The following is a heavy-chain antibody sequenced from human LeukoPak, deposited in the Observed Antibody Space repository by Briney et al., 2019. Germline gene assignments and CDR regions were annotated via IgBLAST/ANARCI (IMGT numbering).Heavy chain of an antibody. D-gene: IGHD3-3*01. Sequence: PSETLSLTCAVYGGSFSGYYWSWIRQPPGKGLEWIGEINHSGSTNYNPSLKSRVTISVDTSKNQFSLKLSSVTAADTAVYYCARAPPYDFWSGYELEAGYYFDYWGQGTLVTVSS. J-gene: IGHJ4*02. V-gene: IGHV4-34*01. CDR2: INHSGST. CDR3: ARAPPYDFWSGYELEAGYYFDY. CDR1: GGSFSGYY.